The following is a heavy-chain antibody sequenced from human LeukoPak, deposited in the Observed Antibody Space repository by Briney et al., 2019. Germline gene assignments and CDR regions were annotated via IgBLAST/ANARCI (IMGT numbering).Heavy chain of an antibody. D-gene: IGHD3-22*01. CDR1: GGSISSYY. CDR3: ARDLRDYYDSSGYWFDP. Sequence: PSEPLSLTCTVSGGSISSYYWSWIRQPPGKGLEWIGYIYYSGSTNYNPSLKSRVTISVDTSKNQFSLKLSSVTAADTAVYYCARDLRDYYDSSGYWFDPWGQGTLVTVSS. J-gene: IGHJ5*02. V-gene: IGHV4-59*01. CDR2: IYYSGST.